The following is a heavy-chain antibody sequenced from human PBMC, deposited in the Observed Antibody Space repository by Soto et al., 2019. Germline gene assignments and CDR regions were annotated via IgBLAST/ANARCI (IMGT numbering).Heavy chain of an antibody. CDR1: GFTFSDHY. CDR2: SRNKANSYTT. J-gene: IGHJ4*02. Sequence: EVQLVESGGGLVQPGGSLRLSCAASGFTFSDHYMDWVRQAPGKALEWVGRSRNKANSYTTEYAASVKGRFTISRDESKNSLDLQMNSLNTEDTAVYYCARGRNSFDYWGQGTLVAVSS. V-gene: IGHV3-72*01. CDR3: ARGRNSFDY.